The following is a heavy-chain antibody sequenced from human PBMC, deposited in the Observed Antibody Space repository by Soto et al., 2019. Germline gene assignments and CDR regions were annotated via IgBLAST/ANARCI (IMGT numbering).Heavy chain of an antibody. CDR3: AKGDYYGSGSSFDY. CDR1: GFTFSSYG. J-gene: IGHJ4*02. D-gene: IGHD3-10*01. Sequence: ESGGGVVQPGRSLRLSCAASGFTFSSYGMHWVRQAPGKGLEWVAVISYDGSNKYYADSVKGRFTISRDNSKNTLYLQMNSLRAEDTAVYYCAKGDYYGSGSSFDYWGQGTLVTVSS. V-gene: IGHV3-30*18. CDR2: ISYDGSNK.